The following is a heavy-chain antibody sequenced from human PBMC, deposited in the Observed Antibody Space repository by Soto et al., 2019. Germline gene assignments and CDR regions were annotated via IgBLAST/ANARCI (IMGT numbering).Heavy chain of an antibody. CDR3: ARGRYCLTGRCFPNWFDS. CDR1: GDSISNLDYF. J-gene: IGHJ5*01. CDR2: IYKSATT. Sequence: NPSETLSPTCSVSGDSISNLDYFWAWIRQPPGQALEYIGYIYKSATTYYNPSFESRVAISVDTSKSQFSLNVTSVTAADTAVYFCARGRYCLTGRCFPNWFDSWGQGALVTVS. V-gene: IGHV4-30-4*01. D-gene: IGHD7-27*01.